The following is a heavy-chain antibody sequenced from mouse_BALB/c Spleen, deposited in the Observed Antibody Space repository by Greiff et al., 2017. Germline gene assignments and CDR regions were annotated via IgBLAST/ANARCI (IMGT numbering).Heavy chain of an antibody. CDR3: ARSEGNYEGYYYAMDY. V-gene: IGHV1S137*01. J-gene: IGHJ4*01. CDR1: GYTFTDYA. D-gene: IGHD2-1*01. CDR2: ISTYYGDA. Sequence: VQLQQSGAELVRPGVSVKISCKGSGYTFTDYAMHWVKQSHAKSLEWIGVISTYYGDASYNQKFKGKATMTVDKSSSTAYMELARLTSEDSAIYYCARSEGNYEGYYYAMDYWGQGTSVTVSS.